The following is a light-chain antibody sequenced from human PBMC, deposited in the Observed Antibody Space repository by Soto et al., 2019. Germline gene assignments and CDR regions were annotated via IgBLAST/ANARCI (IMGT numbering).Light chain of an antibody. V-gene: IGKV3-20*01. Sequence: EIVLTQSPDTLSLSPGERATLCCRASQSVRNNYLAWYQQKPGQAPRFLIYDASSRATGIPDRFSGSGSGTDFTLTINRLEPEDFAVYYCQQYGSTPLTFGGGTKVDI. CDR3: QQYGSTPLT. J-gene: IGKJ4*01. CDR1: QSVRNNY. CDR2: DAS.